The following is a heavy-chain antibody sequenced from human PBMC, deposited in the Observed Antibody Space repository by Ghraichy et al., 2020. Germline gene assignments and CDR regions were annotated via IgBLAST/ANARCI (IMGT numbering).Heavy chain of an antibody. J-gene: IGHJ6*04. Sequence: SVKVSCKASGGTFSSYAISWVRQAPGQGLEWMGGIIPIFGTANYAQKFQGRVTITADKSTSTAYMELSSLRSEDTAVYYCARDTSYDYIWGSYRYSWGDVWGKGTTVTVSS. CDR2: IIPIFGTA. CDR1: GGTFSSYA. D-gene: IGHD3-16*02. CDR3: ARDTSYDYIWGSYRYSWGDV. V-gene: IGHV1-69*06.